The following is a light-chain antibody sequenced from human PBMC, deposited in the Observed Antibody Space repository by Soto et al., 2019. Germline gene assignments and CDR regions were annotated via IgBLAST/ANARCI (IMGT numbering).Light chain of an antibody. CDR1: QRLLHSNGYNY. Sequence: DIVMTQSPLSLPVTPGEPASISCRSSQRLLHSNGYNYLDWYLQKPGQSPQLLIYLGSNRASGVPDRFSGSGSGTDFTLKISRVEAEDVGVYYCMEALQTPPRKTFGQGTKVEIK. J-gene: IGKJ1*01. CDR2: LGS. V-gene: IGKV2-28*01. CDR3: MEALQTPPRKT.